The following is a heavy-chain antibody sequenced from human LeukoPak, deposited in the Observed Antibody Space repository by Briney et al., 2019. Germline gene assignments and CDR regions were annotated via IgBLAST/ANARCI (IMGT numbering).Heavy chain of an antibody. D-gene: IGHD1-26*01. CDR3: ATEANSGSYYFDY. Sequence: SVKISCKASGGTFNNSAVSWVRQAPGQGLEWMGGIIPIFSTAHYPQKFQGRVTITADESTSTAYMELSSLKSEDTAVYYCATEANSGSYYFDYWGQGTLVTVSS. J-gene: IGHJ4*02. CDR2: IIPIFSTA. CDR1: GGTFNNSA. V-gene: IGHV1-69*13.